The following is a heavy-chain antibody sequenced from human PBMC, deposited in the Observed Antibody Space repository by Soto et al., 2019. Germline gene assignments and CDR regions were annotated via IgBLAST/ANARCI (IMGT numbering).Heavy chain of an antibody. CDR3: ANWSLRWYAYCC. CDR1: GGTFSSYA. V-gene: IGHV1-69*06. D-gene: IGHD1-1*01. Sequence: SVKVSCKASGGTFSSYAISWVRQAPGQGLEWMGGIIPIFGTANYAQKFQGRVTITADKSTSTAYMELSSLRSEDTAVYYCANWSLRWYAYCCWGQGTLVTVSS. J-gene: IGHJ4*02. CDR2: IIPIFGTA.